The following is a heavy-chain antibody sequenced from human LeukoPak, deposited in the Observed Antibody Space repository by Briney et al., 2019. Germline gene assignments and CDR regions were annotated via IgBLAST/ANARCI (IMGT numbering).Heavy chain of an antibody. Sequence: GSLRLSCAASGFTVSSNYMSWVRQPPGKGLEWIGSIYYSGSTYYNPSLKSRVTISVDTSKNQFSLKLSSVTAADTAVYYCARGPLTIEYNAMDVWGQGTTVTVSS. CDR3: ARGPLTIEYNAMDV. CDR2: IYYSGST. CDR1: GFTVSSNY. V-gene: IGHV4-59*02. J-gene: IGHJ6*02. D-gene: IGHD3-10*01.